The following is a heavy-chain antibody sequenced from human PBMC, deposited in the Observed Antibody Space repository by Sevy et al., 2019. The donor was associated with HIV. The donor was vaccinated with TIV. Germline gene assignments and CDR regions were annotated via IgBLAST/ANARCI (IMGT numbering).Heavy chain of an antibody. CDR2: IYPGDSDT. Sequence: GESLKISCKASGYSFTTYWIGWARQMPGKGLHWMGSIYPGDSDTIYSPSFQGQVSISADKSVTTAYLQWNSLQASDTAIYYCARLGNNEEGAFDIWGQGTMVTVSS. J-gene: IGHJ3*02. D-gene: IGHD2-8*01. CDR1: GYSFTTYW. CDR3: ARLGNNEEGAFDI. V-gene: IGHV5-51*01.